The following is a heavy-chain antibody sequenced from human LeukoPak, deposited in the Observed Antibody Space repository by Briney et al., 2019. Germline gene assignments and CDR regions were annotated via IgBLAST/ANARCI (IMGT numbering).Heavy chain of an antibody. CDR3: ARRTYSSSSYYFDY. CDR1: GFTFSSYA. V-gene: IGHV3-23*01. CDR2: ISGSGGST. Sequence: GGSLRLSCAASGFTFSSYAMSWVRQAPGKGLEWVSAISGSGGSTYYADSVKGRFTISRDNSKNTLYLQMNSLRAEDTAVYYCARRTYSSSSYYFDYWGQGTLVTVSS. J-gene: IGHJ4*02. D-gene: IGHD6-13*01.